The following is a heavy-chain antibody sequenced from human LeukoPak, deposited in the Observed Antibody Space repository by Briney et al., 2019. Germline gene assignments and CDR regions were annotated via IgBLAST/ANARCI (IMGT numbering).Heavy chain of an antibody. J-gene: IGHJ4*02. CDR3: ARGGWSLDS. Sequence: SETLSLTCTVSGGSISSFYWTWIRQPPGKGLEWIGYIYYDGNTNYNPSLKSRVTISVDTSKNQFSLKLSSVTAEDTAVYHCARGGWSLDSWGQGTLVTVS. V-gene: IGHV4-59*01. D-gene: IGHD6-19*01. CDR2: IYYDGNT. CDR1: GGSISSFY.